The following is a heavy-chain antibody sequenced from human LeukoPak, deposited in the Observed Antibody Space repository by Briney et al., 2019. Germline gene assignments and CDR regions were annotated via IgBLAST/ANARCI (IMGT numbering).Heavy chain of an antibody. Sequence: SETLSLTCIVSGGSISSYYWSWIRQPPGKGLEWIGYIYYSGSTNYNPSLKSRVTISVDTSKNQFSLKLNSVTAADTAVYYCARQVTLYGAHDAFDLWGQGTMVTVSS. CDR3: ARQVTLYGAHDAFDL. D-gene: IGHD3-16*01. CDR2: IYYSGST. V-gene: IGHV4-59*08. CDR1: GGSISSYY. J-gene: IGHJ3*01.